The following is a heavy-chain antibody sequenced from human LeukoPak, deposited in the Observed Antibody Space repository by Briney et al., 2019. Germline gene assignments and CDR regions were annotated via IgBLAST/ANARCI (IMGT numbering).Heavy chain of an antibody. CDR1: GFTFSSSA. CDR3: ARTRQWLVRDFDY. CDR2: ISGSGDTT. D-gene: IGHD6-19*01. V-gene: IGHV3-23*01. J-gene: IGHJ4*02. Sequence: GGSLRLSCAASGFTFSSSAMSWVRQAPGKGLEWVSSISGSGDTTYHTDSVKGRFTISRDNSKNTLYLQMNSLRAEDTAVYYCARTRQWLVRDFDYWGQGTLVTVSS.